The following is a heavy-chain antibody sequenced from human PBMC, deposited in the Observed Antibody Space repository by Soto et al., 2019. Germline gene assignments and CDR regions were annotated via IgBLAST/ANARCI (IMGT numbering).Heavy chain of an antibody. V-gene: IGHV5-51*01. CDR3: ARHEAARQGYYYGMDV. D-gene: IGHD6-6*01. Sequence: PGESLKISCKGSGDSFTNYWIGWVRQMPGKGLEWMGVIYPGDSDTRYSPSFQGQVTISADKSISTAYLQWSSLKASDTAMYYCARHEAARQGYYYGMDVWGQGTTVTVSS. CDR2: IYPGDSDT. CDR1: GDSFTNYW. J-gene: IGHJ6*02.